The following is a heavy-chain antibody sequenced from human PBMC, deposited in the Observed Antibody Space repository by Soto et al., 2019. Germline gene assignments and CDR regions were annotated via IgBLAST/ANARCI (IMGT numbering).Heavy chain of an antibody. CDR3: ARTYHYDSLGKTYFYYGMDV. V-gene: IGHV1-69*13. D-gene: IGHD3-22*01. J-gene: IGHJ6*02. CDR2: IIPMLDSA. CDR1: GYTFTGYY. Sequence: ASVKVSCKASGYTFTGYYMHWVRQAPGQGLEWMAGIIPMLDSANYAEKFQDRVTITADESTSTVYMEVSSLRSEDTAVYYCARTYHYDSLGKTYFYYGMDVWGQGTTVTVSS.